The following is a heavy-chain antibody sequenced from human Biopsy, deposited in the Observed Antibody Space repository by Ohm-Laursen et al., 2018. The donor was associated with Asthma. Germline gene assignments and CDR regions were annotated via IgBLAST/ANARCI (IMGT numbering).Heavy chain of an antibody. CDR2: IKHDGTEK. CDR1: GFTFGDYW. CDR3: AKRRGYSDLTDFDH. Sequence: SLRLSCAASGFTFGDYWMSWVRQVPGKGLEWVANIKHDGTEKNHVDSLKGRFTISRDNAKSTLYLQMNRLRTDDTAAYFCAKRRGYSDLTDFDHWGQGTLVTVSS. V-gene: IGHV3-7*01. J-gene: IGHJ4*02. D-gene: IGHD3-3*01.